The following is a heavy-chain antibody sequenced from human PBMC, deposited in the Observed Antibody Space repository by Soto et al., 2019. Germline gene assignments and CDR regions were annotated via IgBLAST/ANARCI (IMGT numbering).Heavy chain of an antibody. CDR1: GGSFSGYY. CDR3: AGGGGRFLYGMDV. CDR2: INHSGST. Sequence: SETLSLTCAVYGGSFSGYYWSWIRQPPGKGLEWIGEINHSGSTNYNPSLKSRVTISVDTSKNQFSLKLSSVTAADTAVYYCAGGGGRFLYGMDVWGQGTTVTVSS. V-gene: IGHV4-34*01. J-gene: IGHJ6*02. D-gene: IGHD3-3*01.